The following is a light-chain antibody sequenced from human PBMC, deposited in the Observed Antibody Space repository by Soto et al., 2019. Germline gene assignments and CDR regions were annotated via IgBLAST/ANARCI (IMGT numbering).Light chain of an antibody. CDR1: QDISKY. V-gene: IGKV1-33*01. CDR2: EAS. J-gene: IGKJ3*01. Sequence: DIQMTQSPSSLSASVGDRITITCQASQDISKYLIWYQQTPGKAPKFLIYEASNLERGVPSGFIGSGSGTDFTFTINSLQTEDIATYYCQQYHSLPFTFGPGTKLDSK. CDR3: QQYHSLPFT.